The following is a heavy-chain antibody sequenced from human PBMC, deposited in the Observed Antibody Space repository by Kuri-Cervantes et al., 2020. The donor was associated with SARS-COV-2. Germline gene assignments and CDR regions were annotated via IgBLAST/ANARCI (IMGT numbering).Heavy chain of an antibody. CDR3: AKDLTIAVAGFNWYFDL. CDR2: ISGSGGST. J-gene: IGHJ2*01. CDR1: GFTFSSYA. D-gene: IGHD6-19*01. V-gene: IGHV3-23*01. Sequence: GGSLRLPCAASGFTFSSYAMSWVRQAPGKGLEWVSAISGSGGSTYYADSVKGRFTISRDNSKNTLYLQMNSLRAEDTAVYYCAKDLTIAVAGFNWYFDLWGRGTLVTVSS.